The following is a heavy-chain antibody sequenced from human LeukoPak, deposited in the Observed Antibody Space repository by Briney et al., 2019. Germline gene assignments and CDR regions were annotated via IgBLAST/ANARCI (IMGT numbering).Heavy chain of an antibody. V-gene: IGHV4-30-2*01. CDR3: ARVEDSSGYDWFDP. Sequence: PSETLSLTCTVSGGSISSGGYYWSWIRQPPGKGLEWIGYIYHSGSTYYNPSLKSRVTISVDRSKNQFSLKLSSVTAADTAVYYCARVEDSSGYDWFDPWGQGALVTVSS. J-gene: IGHJ5*02. CDR1: GGSISSGGYY. D-gene: IGHD3-22*01. CDR2: IYHSGST.